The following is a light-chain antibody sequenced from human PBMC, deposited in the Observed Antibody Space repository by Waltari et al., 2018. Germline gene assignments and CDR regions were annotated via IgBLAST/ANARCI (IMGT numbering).Light chain of an antibody. V-gene: IGLV2-23*01. CDR1: SSDVGTYNL. J-gene: IGLJ2*01. CDR3: CSFAGSGPHVV. Sequence: QSALTQPASVSGSPGQSITLSCTGTSSDVGTYNLFSWYHHHPGKAPKLMIYESTKRPSGVSNRISGSKSGITASLTISGLQAEDEADYYCCSFAGSGPHVVFGGGTKLTVL. CDR2: EST.